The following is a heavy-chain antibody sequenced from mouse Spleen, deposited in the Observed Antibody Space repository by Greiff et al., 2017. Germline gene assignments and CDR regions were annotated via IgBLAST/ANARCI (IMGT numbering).Heavy chain of an antibody. Sequence: EVQLQQSGPELVKPGASVKIPCKASGYTFTDYNMDWVKQSHGKSLEWIGDINPNNGGTIYNQKFKGKATLTVDKSSSTAYMELRSLTSVDTAVYYCARSQGNFWYFDVWGTGTTVTVSS. CDR1: GYTFTDYN. V-gene: IGHV1-18*01. CDR3: ARSQGNFWYFDV. J-gene: IGHJ1*03. D-gene: IGHD2-1*01. CDR2: INPNNGGT.